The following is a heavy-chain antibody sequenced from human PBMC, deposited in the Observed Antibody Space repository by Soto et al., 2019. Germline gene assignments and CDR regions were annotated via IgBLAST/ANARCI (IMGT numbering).Heavy chain of an antibody. D-gene: IGHD2-21*02. CDR1: GGTFSSYA. J-gene: IGHJ6*02. CDR2: IIPIFGTA. Sequence: GASVKVSCKASGGTFSSYAISWVRQAPGQGLEWMGGIIPIFGTANYAQKFQGRVTITADESTSTAYMELSSLRSEDTAVYYCARAYCGGDCYPDVYHYYGMDVWGQGTTVTVSS. CDR3: ARAYCGGDCYPDVYHYYGMDV. V-gene: IGHV1-69*13.